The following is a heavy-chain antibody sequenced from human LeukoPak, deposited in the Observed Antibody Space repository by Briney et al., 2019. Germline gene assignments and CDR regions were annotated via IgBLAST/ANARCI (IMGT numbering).Heavy chain of an antibody. CDR2: ISGSGGST. V-gene: IGHV3-23*01. Sequence: PGGSLRLSCAASGFTFSSYAMSWVRQAPRKGLEWVSAISGSGGSTYYADSVKGRFTISRDNSKNTLYLQMNSLRAEDTAVYYCASRTLGYCSSTNCYSPHFDYWGQGTLVTVSS. CDR1: GFTFSSYA. CDR3: ASRTLGYCSSTNCYSPHFDY. J-gene: IGHJ4*02. D-gene: IGHD2-2*01.